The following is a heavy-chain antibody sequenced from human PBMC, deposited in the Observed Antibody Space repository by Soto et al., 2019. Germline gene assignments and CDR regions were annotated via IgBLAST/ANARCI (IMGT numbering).Heavy chain of an antibody. V-gene: IGHV4-59*12. CDR2: IYYSGST. J-gene: IGHJ6*02. CDR1: GGSISSYY. Sequence: SETLSLTCTVSGGSISSYYWSWIRQPPGKGLEWIGHIYYSGSTNYNPSLKSRVTISVDTSKNQFSLKLSSVTPEDTAVYYCARGWRRAREYNWNPYGHYGMDVWGQGTTVTVSS. CDR3: ARGWRRAREYNWNPYGHYGMDV. D-gene: IGHD1-20*01.